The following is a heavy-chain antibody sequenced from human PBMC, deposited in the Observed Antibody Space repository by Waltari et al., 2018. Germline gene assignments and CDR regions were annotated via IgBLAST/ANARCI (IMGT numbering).Heavy chain of an antibody. Sequence: EVQLLESGGGLVQPGGSLRLSCAASGFTFSSYAMSWVRQAPGKGLEWVSAISGSGGSTYYADSVKGRFTISRDNSNNTLYLQMNSLRAEDTAVYYCAKAIGDSDAFDIWGQGTMVTVSS. D-gene: IGHD4-17*01. CDR2: ISGSGGST. J-gene: IGHJ3*02. CDR3: AKAIGDSDAFDI. CDR1: GFTFSSYA. V-gene: IGHV3-23*01.